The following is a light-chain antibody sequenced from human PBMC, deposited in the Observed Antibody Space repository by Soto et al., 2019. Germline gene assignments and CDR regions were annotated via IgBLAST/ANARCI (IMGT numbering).Light chain of an antibody. CDR2: WAS. CDR3: LHYYTTPFT. V-gene: IGKV4-1*01. J-gene: IGKJ3*01. CDR1: QSVLYSSNDRNY. Sequence: DIVMTQSPDSLAVSLGERATINCKSSQSVLYSSNDRNYLAWYQQKPGQPPKLLIYWASIRESGVPDRFRGSRSGPDFTLTISSLQAEDVAVYSCLHYYTTPFTFGPGTKVDIK.